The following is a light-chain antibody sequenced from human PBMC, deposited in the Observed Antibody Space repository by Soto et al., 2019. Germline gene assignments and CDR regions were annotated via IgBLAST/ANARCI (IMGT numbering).Light chain of an antibody. CDR2: EVS. Sequence: QSVLTQPASVSGSPGQSIAISCTGTSSDIGSYNYVSWYQQHPGKAPKLIIHEVSNRPSGISDHFSGSKSGNTASLTISGLQADDEAAYYCSSHTSYSTRIFGNGTKLTVL. J-gene: IGLJ1*01. CDR1: SSDIGSYNY. CDR3: SSHTSYSTRI. V-gene: IGLV2-14*01.